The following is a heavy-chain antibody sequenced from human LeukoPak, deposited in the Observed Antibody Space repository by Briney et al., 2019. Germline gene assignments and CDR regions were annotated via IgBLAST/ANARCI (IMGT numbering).Heavy chain of an antibody. D-gene: IGHD3-3*01. CDR2: IIPILGIA. Sequence: ASVKVSCKASGGTFSSYAISWVRQAPGQGLEWMGRIIPILGIANYAQKFQGRVTITADKSTSTAYMELSSLRSEDTAVYYCARVPLGGLLSAPLSSCYGRDVWAKGPRSPSP. V-gene: IGHV1-69*04. CDR3: ARVPLGGLLSAPLSSCYGRDV. CDR1: GGTFSSYA. J-gene: IGHJ6*02.